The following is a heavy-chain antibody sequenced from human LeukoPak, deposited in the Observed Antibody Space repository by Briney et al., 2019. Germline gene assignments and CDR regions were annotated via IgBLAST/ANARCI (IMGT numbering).Heavy chain of an antibody. J-gene: IGHJ6*03. CDR1: GYTFTSYD. V-gene: IGHV1-8*03. CDR3: ARAITMVRGVIDWYYYYYMDV. D-gene: IGHD3-10*01. Sequence: ASVKVSCKASGYTFTSYDINWVRQAPGQGLEWMGWMNPNSGNTGYAQKFQGRVTITRNTSISTAYMELSSLRSEDTAVYYCARAITMVRGVIDWYYYYYMDVWGKGTTVTVSS. CDR2: MNPNSGNT.